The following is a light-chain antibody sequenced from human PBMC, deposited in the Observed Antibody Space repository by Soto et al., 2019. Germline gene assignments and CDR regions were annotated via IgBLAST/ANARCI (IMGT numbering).Light chain of an antibody. Sequence: QLVLTQPPSASGTPGQRVTISCSGSSSSIGSNYVFWYQQLPETAPKLLIYNNDLRPSGVPDRFSGSKSGTSASLAISGLRSEDEADYYCAAWDDSLDGPVFGGGTKLTVL. CDR3: AAWDDSLDGPV. CDR1: SSSIGSNY. V-gene: IGLV1-47*02. CDR2: NND. J-gene: IGLJ3*02.